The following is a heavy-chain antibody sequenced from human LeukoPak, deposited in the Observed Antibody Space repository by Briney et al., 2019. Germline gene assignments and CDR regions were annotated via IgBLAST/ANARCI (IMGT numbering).Heavy chain of an antibody. J-gene: IGHJ4*02. V-gene: IGHV1-2*02. D-gene: IGHD3-10*01. Sequence: ASVKVSCKASGYTFTGYYMHWVRQAPGQGLEWMGWINPNSGGTNYAQKFQGRVTMTRDTSISTAYMELSRLRSDDTAVYYCARDYGSGSYYNVHDYWGQGTLVTVSS. CDR3: ARDYGSGSYYNVHDY. CDR2: INPNSGGT. CDR1: GYTFTGYY.